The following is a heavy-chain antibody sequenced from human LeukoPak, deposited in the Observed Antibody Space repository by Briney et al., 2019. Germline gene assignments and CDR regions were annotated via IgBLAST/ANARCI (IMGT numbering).Heavy chain of an antibody. CDR1: GFTFSSYA. CDR3: ARGGYYYDSSGYYSFDY. Sequence: PGGSLRLSCAASGFTFSSYAMHWVRQAPGKGLERVAVISYDGSNKYYADSVKGRFTISRDNSKNTLYLQMNSLRAEDTAAYYCARGGYYYDSSGYYSFDYWGQGTLVTVSS. V-gene: IGHV3-30-3*01. D-gene: IGHD3-22*01. J-gene: IGHJ4*02. CDR2: ISYDGSNK.